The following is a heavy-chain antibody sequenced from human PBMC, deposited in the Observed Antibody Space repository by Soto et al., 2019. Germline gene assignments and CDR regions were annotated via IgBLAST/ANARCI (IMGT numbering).Heavy chain of an antibody. J-gene: IGHJ4*02. CDR3: ARVQSGYDFAY. V-gene: IGHV1-18*01. CDR1: GYRFTSYG. CDR2: ISAYNGNT. D-gene: IGHD5-12*01. Sequence: ASVKLSCTASGYRFTSYGINWVRQAPGQGLEWMGWISAYNGNTHYAQKLQGRVTMTTDTSTSTAYMELRSLRSDDTAVYYCARVQSGYDFAYWGQGTLVTVSS.